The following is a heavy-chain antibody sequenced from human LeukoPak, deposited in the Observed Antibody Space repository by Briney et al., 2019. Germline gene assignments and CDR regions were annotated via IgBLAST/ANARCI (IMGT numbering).Heavy chain of an antibody. Sequence: SETLSLTCTVSGYSISSGYYWGWIRQPPGKGLEWIGSIYHSGSTYYNPSLKSRVTISVDTSKNQFSLKLSSVTAADTAVYYCAREDYGVDYWGQGTLVTVSS. CDR1: GYSISSGYY. D-gene: IGHD4/OR15-4a*01. CDR2: IYHSGST. J-gene: IGHJ4*02. V-gene: IGHV4-38-2*02. CDR3: AREDYGVDY.